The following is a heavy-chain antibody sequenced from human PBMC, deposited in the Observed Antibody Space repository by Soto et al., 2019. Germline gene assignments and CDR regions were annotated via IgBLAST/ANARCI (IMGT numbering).Heavy chain of an antibody. CDR2: IRGKANSYAT. CDR1: GFTFSDSS. Sequence: EVQLVESGGGLVQPGGSLKLSCAASGFTFSDSSMHWVRQASGKGLEWVGRIRGKANSYATAYAASVKGRFTISRDDSKNTAYLQMNSLKTEDTAVYYCTKPDEIWGQGPLVTVSS. V-gene: IGHV3-73*01. CDR3: TKPDEI. J-gene: IGHJ4*02.